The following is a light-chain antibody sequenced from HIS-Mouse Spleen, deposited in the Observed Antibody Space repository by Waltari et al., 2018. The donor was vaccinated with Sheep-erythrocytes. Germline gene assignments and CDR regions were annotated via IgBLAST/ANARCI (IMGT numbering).Light chain of an antibody. CDR3: CSYAGSSTPWV. J-gene: IGLJ3*02. Sequence: QAGLTQPPSVSKGLRQTATLTCTGNSNIVGNQGAAWLQQHQGHPPKLLSYRNNNRPSGISERFSASRSGNTASLTITGLQPEDEADYYCCSYAGSSTPWVFGGGTKLTVL. CDR1: SNIVGNQG. CDR2: RNN. V-gene: IGLV10-54*02.